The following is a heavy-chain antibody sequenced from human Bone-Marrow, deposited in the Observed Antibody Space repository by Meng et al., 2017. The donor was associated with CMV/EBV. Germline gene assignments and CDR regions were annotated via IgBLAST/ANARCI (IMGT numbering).Heavy chain of an antibody. J-gene: IGHJ4*02. Sequence: YTFTSYGISWVRQAPGQGLEWMGWISAYNGNTNYAQKLQGRVTMTTDTSTSTAYMELRSLRSDDTAMYYCARDVGMHYYDSSGYYDYWGQGTLVTVSS. D-gene: IGHD3-22*01. CDR2: ISAYNGNT. CDR3: ARDVGMHYYDSSGYYDY. CDR1: YTFTSYG. V-gene: IGHV1-18*01.